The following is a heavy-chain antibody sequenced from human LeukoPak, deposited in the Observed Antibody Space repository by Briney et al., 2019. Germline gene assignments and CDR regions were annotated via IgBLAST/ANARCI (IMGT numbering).Heavy chain of an antibody. CDR2: MHYRGNT. CDR3: ARDSPFEWDVFGDSFDI. D-gene: IGHD1-26*01. Sequence: SETLSLTCTVSGGSISSHYWSWIRQSPGKGLEWIGFMHYRGNTNSNPPLRSRVTISMDTSKNQFSLKMSSVTAADTAVYYCARDSPFEWDVFGDSFDIWGQGTVVTVSS. V-gene: IGHV4-59*11. J-gene: IGHJ3*02. CDR1: GGSISSHY.